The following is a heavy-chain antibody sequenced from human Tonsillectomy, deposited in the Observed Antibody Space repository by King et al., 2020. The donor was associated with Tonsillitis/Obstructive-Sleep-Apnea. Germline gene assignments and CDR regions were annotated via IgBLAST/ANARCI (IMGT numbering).Heavy chain of an antibody. Sequence: VQLVESGAEVKKPGASVKVSCKASGYTFTTYGISWVRQAPGQGLEWMGWISTYNGNTKYAQKLQGRVTMTTDTSTSTAYTELRSLRSDDTAVFYCAREIPAAGSNWFDPWGQGTLVTVSS. CDR1: GYTFTTYG. CDR2: ISTYNGNT. J-gene: IGHJ5*02. CDR3: AREIPAAGSNWFDP. V-gene: IGHV1-18*01. D-gene: IGHD6-13*01.